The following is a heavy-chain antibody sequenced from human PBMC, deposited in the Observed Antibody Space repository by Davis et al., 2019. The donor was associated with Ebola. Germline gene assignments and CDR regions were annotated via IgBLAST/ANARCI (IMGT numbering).Heavy chain of an antibody. J-gene: IGHJ4*02. CDR3: ARWGLRGNYDSWSGSDYYFDY. V-gene: IGHV3-7*01. CDR2: IKTDGSEE. D-gene: IGHD3-3*01. Sequence: GGSLRLSCAASGFTFNNYVIHWVRQAPGKGLEWVANIKTDGSEEHYVDSVKGRFTMSRDNAKNSLYLQLDSLRDEDTAVYYCARWGLRGNYDSWSGSDYYFDYWGQGILVTVSS. CDR1: GFTFNNYV.